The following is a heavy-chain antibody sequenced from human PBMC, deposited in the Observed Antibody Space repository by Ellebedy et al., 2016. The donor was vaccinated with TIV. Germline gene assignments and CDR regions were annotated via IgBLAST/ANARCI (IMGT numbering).Heavy chain of an antibody. CDR2: ISGSGGTT. CDR3: AKGDEFWSGYSPTYDYAMDV. V-gene: IGHV3-23*01. J-gene: IGHJ6*02. D-gene: IGHD3-3*01. CDR1: EFTFSSYT. Sequence: GESLKISXAASEFTFSSYTMNWVRQAPGKGLELVSGISGSGGTTYYAESVKGRCTVSRDNSKNTLYLRMNSMRGEDTAVYYCAKGDEFWSGYSPTYDYAMDVWGQGSTVTVSS.